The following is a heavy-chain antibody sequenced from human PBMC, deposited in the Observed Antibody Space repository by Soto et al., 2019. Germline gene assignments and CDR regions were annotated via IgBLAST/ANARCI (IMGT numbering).Heavy chain of an antibody. V-gene: IGHV3-30*18. Sequence: QVQLVESGGGVVQPGRSLRLSCAASGFTFSSYGMHWVRQAPGKGLEWVAVISYDGSNKYYADSVKGRFTISRDNSKNXLXXQMNSLRAEDTAVYYCAKDLAVPAALRYYYYGMDVWGQGTTVTVSS. J-gene: IGHJ6*02. CDR1: GFTFSSYG. CDR2: ISYDGSNK. CDR3: AKDLAVPAALRYYYYGMDV. D-gene: IGHD2-2*01.